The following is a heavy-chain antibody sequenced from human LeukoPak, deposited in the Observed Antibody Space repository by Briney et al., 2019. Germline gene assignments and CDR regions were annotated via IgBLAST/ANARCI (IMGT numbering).Heavy chain of an antibody. Sequence: GGSLRLSCAAAGFNFSSYWMTWVRQAPGKGLEWVSAISGSGGSTYYADSVKGRFTISRDNSKNTLYLQMNSLRAEDTAVYYCAKDLLGRAGYYNLDYWGQGTLVTVSS. CDR2: ISGSGGST. CDR1: GFNFSSYW. CDR3: AKDLLGRAGYYNLDY. D-gene: IGHD3-9*01. V-gene: IGHV3-23*01. J-gene: IGHJ4*02.